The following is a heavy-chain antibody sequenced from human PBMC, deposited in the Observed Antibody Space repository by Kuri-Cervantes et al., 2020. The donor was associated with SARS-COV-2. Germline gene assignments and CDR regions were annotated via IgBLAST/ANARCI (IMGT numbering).Heavy chain of an antibody. Sequence: ASVKVSCKASGYTFTSYYMHWVRQAPGQGLEWMGIINPSGGSTSYAQKFQGRVTMTRDTSTSTAYMELSSLRSEDTAVYYCARTGGANYYDSSGYYNWGQGTLVTVSS. D-gene: IGHD3-22*01. J-gene: IGHJ4*02. CDR2: INPSGGST. V-gene: IGHV1-46*01. CDR3: ARTGGANYYDSSGYYN. CDR1: GYTFTSYY.